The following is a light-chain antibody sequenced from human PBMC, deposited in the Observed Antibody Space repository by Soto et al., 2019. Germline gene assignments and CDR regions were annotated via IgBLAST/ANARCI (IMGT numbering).Light chain of an antibody. CDR2: DLS. Sequence: AIHLTQSPSSLSASVGDRVTITCRASQAVGSALAWYQQRPGRSPKLLIYDLSILESGVPSRFAGSGSGADFTLTISGLQPEDIATYYWQQFRISLTFGAGTKVEIK. V-gene: IGKV1-13*02. CDR3: QQFRISLT. J-gene: IGKJ4*01. CDR1: QAVGSA.